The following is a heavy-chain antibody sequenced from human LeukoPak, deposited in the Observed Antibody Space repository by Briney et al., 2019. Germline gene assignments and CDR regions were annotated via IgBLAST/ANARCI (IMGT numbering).Heavy chain of an antibody. CDR2: IYYSGST. Sequence: SETLSLTCTVSGGSISSYYWSWIRQPPGKGLEWTGYIYYSGSTNYNPSLKSRVTISVDTSKNQFSLKLSSVTAADTAVYYCARGRSCSGGSCSPMGRGYMDVWGKGTTVTVSS. V-gene: IGHV4-59*01. D-gene: IGHD2-15*01. J-gene: IGHJ6*03. CDR3: ARGRSCSGGSCSPMGRGYMDV. CDR1: GGSISSYY.